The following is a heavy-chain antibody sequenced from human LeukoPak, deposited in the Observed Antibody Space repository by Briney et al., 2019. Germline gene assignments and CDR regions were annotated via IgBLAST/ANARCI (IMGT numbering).Heavy chain of an antibody. CDR1: GFTFSSYG. J-gene: IGHJ3*02. Sequence: GGSLRLSCAASGFTFSSYGMHWVRQAPGKGLEWVAVIWYDGSNKYYADSVKGRFTISRDNSKNTLYLQMNSLRAEDTAVYYCARDQVSGSPPPLAYAFDIWAKGQWSPSLQ. D-gene: IGHD3-10*01. CDR2: IWYDGSNK. V-gene: IGHV3-33*01. CDR3: ARDQVSGSPPPLAYAFDI.